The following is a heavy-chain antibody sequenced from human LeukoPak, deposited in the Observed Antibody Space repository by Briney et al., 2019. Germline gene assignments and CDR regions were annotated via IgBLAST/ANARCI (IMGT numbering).Heavy chain of an antibody. CDR2: LKSRSQGGTA. CDR1: GFTFNTAY. Sequence: GGFLRLSCAASGFTFNTAYMSWLRQTPGKGLEWVGRLKSRSQGGTADYAAPVKGRFTISRDDSKNTLYLQMNSLKIEDTGVYYCATDRNWFDPWGQGTLVTVSS. V-gene: IGHV3-15*01. CDR3: ATDRNWFDP. J-gene: IGHJ5*02.